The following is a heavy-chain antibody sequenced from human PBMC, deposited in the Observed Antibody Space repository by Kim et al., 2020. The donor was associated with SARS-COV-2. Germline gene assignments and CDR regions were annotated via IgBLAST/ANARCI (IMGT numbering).Heavy chain of an antibody. D-gene: IGHD1-7*01. J-gene: IGHJ4*02. Sequence: GGSLRLSCSASGFTFSDYAIHWVRRAPGMGLQYVSATTRDGDGSFYADSVKDRFSIFRDNSKNTLFLQMSGLRIEDTAIYYCARDGRNYGAGHWGQGTLVSAS. CDR3: ARDGRNYGAGH. V-gene: IGHV3-64*04. CDR2: TTRDGDGS. CDR1: GFTFSDYA.